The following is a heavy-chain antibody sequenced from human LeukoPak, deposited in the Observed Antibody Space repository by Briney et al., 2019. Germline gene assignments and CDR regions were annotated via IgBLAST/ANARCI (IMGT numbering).Heavy chain of an antibody. D-gene: IGHD5/OR15-5a*01. CDR3: ARGGYSVYFFSGDY. J-gene: IGHJ4*02. V-gene: IGHV3-20*04. CDR1: GFTFDDYG. CDR2: INWNGGST. Sequence: GGSLRLSCAASGFTFDDYGMSWVRQAPGKGLEWVSGINWNGGSTGYADSVKGRFTVSRENAKNSLYLHMNSLRAADTAVYYCARGGYSVYFFSGDYWGQGSLVTVSS.